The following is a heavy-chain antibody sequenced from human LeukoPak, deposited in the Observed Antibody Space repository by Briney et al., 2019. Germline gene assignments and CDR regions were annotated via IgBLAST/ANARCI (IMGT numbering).Heavy chain of an antibody. CDR1: GFTFSSYG. CDR2: ISGSGYST. J-gene: IGHJ6*04. CDR3: AELGITMIGGV. V-gene: IGHV3-23*01. D-gene: IGHD3-10*02. Sequence: PGGSLRLSCAASGFTFSSYGMSWVRQAPGKGLEWVSGISGSGYSTDYADSVKGRFTISRDNAKNSLYLRMNSLRAEDTAVYYCAELGITMIGGVWGKGTTVTISS.